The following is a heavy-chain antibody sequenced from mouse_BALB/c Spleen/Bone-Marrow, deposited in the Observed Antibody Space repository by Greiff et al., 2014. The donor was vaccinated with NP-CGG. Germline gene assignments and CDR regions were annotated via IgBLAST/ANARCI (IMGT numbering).Heavy chain of an antibody. V-gene: IGHV14-3*02. CDR2: IDPANGNT. CDR3: ANYYYGCHFDY. D-gene: IGHD1-1*01. CDR1: GFNIKDTY. J-gene: IGHJ2*02. Sequence: EVKLMESGAALVKPGASVKLSCTASGFNIKDTYMHWVKQRPEQGLEWIGRIDPANGNTKYDPKFQGKATITADTSSNTAYLQLSSLTSYDASVYYCANYYYGCHFDYWGQGTSLTVSS.